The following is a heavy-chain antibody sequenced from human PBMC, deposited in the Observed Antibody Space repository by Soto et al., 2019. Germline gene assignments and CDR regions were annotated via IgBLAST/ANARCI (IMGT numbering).Heavy chain of an antibody. V-gene: IGHV4-39*02. D-gene: IGHD2-2*01. CDR2: IYYSGKT. Sequence: SETLSLTCTVSGGSISSSSYYWGWIRQPPGKGLEWIGSIYYSGKTYYSPSLQSRVTISVDKSKNQFSLKLSSVTAADTAVYYCARDSIVLVPAAGYYYCMDVWGQGTTVTVSS. CDR3: ARDSIVLVPAAGYYYCMDV. J-gene: IGHJ6*02. CDR1: GGSISSSSYY.